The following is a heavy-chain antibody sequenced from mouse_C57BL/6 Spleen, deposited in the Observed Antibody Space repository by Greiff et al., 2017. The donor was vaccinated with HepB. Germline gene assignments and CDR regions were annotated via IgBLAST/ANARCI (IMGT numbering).Heavy chain of an antibody. Sequence: QVQLQQPGAELVKPGASVKLSCKASGYTFTSYWMQWVKQRPGQGLEWIGEIDPSDSYTNYNQKFKGKATLTVDTSSSTAYMQLSSLTSEDSAVYYCAREYGIRYFDVWGTGTTVTVSS. J-gene: IGHJ1*03. CDR2: IDPSDSYT. D-gene: IGHD2-10*02. CDR1: GYTFTSYW. V-gene: IGHV1-50*01. CDR3: AREYGIRYFDV.